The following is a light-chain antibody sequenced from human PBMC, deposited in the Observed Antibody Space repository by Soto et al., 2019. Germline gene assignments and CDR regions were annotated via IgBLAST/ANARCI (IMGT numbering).Light chain of an antibody. CDR2: DVS. CDR3: CSYAGSTDV. Sequence: QSVLTQPRSVSGSPRQSVTISCTGTSSDVGGYNYVSWYQQHPGKVPKLMIYDVSKRPSGVPDRFSGSKSGNTASLIISWLQAEDEADYYCCSYAGSTDVFGTGTKVTVL. CDR1: SSDVGGYNY. V-gene: IGLV2-11*01. J-gene: IGLJ1*01.